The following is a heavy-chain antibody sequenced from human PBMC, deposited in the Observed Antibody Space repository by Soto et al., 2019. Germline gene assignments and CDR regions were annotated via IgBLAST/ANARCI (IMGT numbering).Heavy chain of an antibody. J-gene: IGHJ4*02. D-gene: IGHD6-19*01. CDR2: INWSGGSI. CDR1: GFTFDDYA. V-gene: IGHV3-9*01. CDR3: TRPPAVAETGY. Sequence: GGSLRLSCATSGFTFDDYAMHWVRQAPGKGLEWVSGINWSGGSIGYADSVKGRFTISRDNAKNSLYLQVNSLRAEDTALYYCTRPPAVAETGYWGQGTLVTVSS.